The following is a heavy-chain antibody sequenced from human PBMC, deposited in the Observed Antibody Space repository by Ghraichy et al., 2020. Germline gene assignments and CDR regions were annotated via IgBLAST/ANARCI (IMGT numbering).Heavy chain of an antibody. CDR3: ARDRGSGLLGPEYFQY. Sequence: GGSLRLSCSASGFTFTTYNMHWVRQAPGKGLEWVSSISSGSTYIYYADSLKGRFTISRDNANNSLYLQMNSLIAEDTAVYYCARDRGSGLLGPEYFQYWGQGTLVTVSS. D-gene: IGHD3-3*01. V-gene: IGHV3-21*01. CDR1: GFTFTTYN. J-gene: IGHJ1*01. CDR2: ISSGSTYI.